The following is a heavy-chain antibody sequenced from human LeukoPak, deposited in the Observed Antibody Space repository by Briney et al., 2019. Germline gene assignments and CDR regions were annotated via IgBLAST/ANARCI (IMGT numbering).Heavy chain of an antibody. V-gene: IGHV3-48*04. J-gene: IGHJ4*02. Sequence: GGSLRLSCTASGFTFSSYSMNWVRQAPGKGLEWVSSISSSSSTIYYADSVKGRFTISRDNAKNSLYLQMNSLRAEDTAVYYCARAPYGKGGYFDYWGQGTLVTVSS. CDR1: GFTFSSYS. CDR2: ISSSSSTI. CDR3: ARAPYGKGGYFDY. D-gene: IGHD2-15*01.